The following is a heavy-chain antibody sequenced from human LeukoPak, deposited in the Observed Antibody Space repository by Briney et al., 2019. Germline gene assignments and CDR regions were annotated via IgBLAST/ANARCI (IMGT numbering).Heavy chain of an antibody. CDR2: ISNSGTDI. Sequence: GGSLRLSCAASGFTFSSYEMNWVRQAPGKGLEWVSYISNSGTDIYYADSVKGRFTIPRDNAKSSLYLQMNSLRAEDTAVYYCARAGYSMDTEYFQHWGQGTLVTVSS. V-gene: IGHV3-48*03. CDR1: GFTFSSYE. D-gene: IGHD5-18*01. CDR3: ARAGYSMDTEYFQH. J-gene: IGHJ1*01.